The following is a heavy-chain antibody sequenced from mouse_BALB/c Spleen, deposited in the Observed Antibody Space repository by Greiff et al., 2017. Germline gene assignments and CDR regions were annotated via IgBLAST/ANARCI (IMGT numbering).Heavy chain of an antibody. V-gene: IGHV5-9-4*01. Sequence: EVKLMESGGGLVKPGGSLKLSCAASGFTFSSYAMSWVRQSPEKRLEWVAEISSGGSYTYYPDTVTGRFTISRDNAKNTLYLEMSSLRSEDTAMYYCARAYDYGFDYWGQGTTLTVSS. CDR3: ARAYDYGFDY. CDR1: GFTFSSYA. D-gene: IGHD2-4*01. J-gene: IGHJ2*01. CDR2: ISSGGSYT.